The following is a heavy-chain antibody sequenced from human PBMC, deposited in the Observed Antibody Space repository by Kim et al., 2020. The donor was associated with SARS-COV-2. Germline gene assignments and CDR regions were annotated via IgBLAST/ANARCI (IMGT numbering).Heavy chain of an antibody. J-gene: IGHJ4*02. CDR1: GFTFSSYW. Sequence: GGSLRLSCAASGFTFSSYWMSWVRQAPGKGLEWVANIKQDGSEKYYVDSVQGRFTISRDNAKNSLYLQMNSLRAEDTAVYYCARDLGSGRYDFDFGSGTFDYWGQGTLVTVSS. CDR2: IKQDGSEK. V-gene: IGHV3-7*03. CDR3: ARDLGSGRYDFDFGSGTFDY. D-gene: IGHD1-26*01.